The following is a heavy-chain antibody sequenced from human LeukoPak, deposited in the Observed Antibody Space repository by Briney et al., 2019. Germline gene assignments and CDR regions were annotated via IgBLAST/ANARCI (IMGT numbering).Heavy chain of an antibody. CDR1: GGSIGNYY. CDR3: ARDQSGFGGHNNDAFDI. D-gene: IGHD3-16*01. Sequence: SETLFLTCTVSGGSIGNYYWNWIRQPAGKGLEWVGRVYASGSTRYNPSFNSRVTMSAETSKNQVSLKMTSVTAADTAVYFCARDQSGFGGHNNDAFDIWGQGTMVTVSS. CDR2: VYASGST. J-gene: IGHJ3*02. V-gene: IGHV4-4*07.